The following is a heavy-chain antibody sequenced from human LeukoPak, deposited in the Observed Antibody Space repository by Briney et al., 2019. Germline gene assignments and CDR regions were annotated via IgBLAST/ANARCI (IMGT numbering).Heavy chain of an antibody. CDR1: GDSVSTNSGA. V-gene: IGHV6-1*01. CDR3: AKDRGIVVVAATPDDP. Sequence: SQTLSLTCVISGDSVSTNSGAWTWIRQSPSRGLEWLGRTYYRSKWYRDYAESVTGRITINPDTSKNQFSLQLNSVTPEDTAVYYCAKDRGIVVVAATPDDPWGQGTLVTVSS. CDR2: TYYRSKWYR. D-gene: IGHD2-15*01. J-gene: IGHJ5*02.